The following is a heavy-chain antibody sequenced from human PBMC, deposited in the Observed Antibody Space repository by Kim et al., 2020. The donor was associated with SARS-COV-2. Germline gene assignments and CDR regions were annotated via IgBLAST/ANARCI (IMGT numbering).Heavy chain of an antibody. D-gene: IGHD3-3*01. CDR1: GFTFSSYA. Sequence: GGSLRLSCAASGFTFSSYAMHWVRQAPGKGLEWVAVISYDGSNKYYADSVKGRFTISRDNSKNTLYLQMNSLRAEDTAVYYCARDGGITIFGVVIQAPHFDYWGQGTLVTDSS. J-gene: IGHJ4*02. CDR2: ISYDGSNK. V-gene: IGHV3-30*04. CDR3: ARDGGITIFGVVIQAPHFDY.